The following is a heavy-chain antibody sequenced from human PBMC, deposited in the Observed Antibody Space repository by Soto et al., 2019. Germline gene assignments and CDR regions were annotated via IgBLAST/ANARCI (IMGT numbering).Heavy chain of an antibody. CDR2: IVVGSGNT. D-gene: IGHD4-17*01. J-gene: IGHJ3*01. CDR1: GFIFSSSA. CDR3: AADRAGDYDGFDL. V-gene: IGHV1-58*01. Sequence: QMQLVQSGPEVKEPGTSVKVSCKASGFIFSSSAVQWVRQTRGQRLEWIAWIVVGSGNTNRPQKFQGRVTVTRDMATSTAYMELSSLSSEDTAVYYCAADRAGDYDGFDLWGQGTLVTVSS.